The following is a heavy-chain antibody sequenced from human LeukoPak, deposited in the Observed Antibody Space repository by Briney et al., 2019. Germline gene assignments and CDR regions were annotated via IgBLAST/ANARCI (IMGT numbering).Heavy chain of an antibody. D-gene: IGHD1-26*01. CDR2: INTSGGST. CDR3: SRAHSGSYSH. CDR1: GYTFTSYY. Sequence: ASVKVSCKASGYTFTSYYMHWVRQAPGQGLEWMGIINTSGGSTTYAQKFQGRVTMTRDTYTSTVYMEPSSLRSEDTAVYYCSRAHSGSYSHWGQGTLVTVSS. V-gene: IGHV1-46*01. J-gene: IGHJ4*02.